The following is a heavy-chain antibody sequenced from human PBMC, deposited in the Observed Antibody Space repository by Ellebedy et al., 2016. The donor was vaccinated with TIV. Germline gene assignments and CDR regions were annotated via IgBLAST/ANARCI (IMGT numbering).Heavy chain of an antibody. J-gene: IGHJ4*02. CDR1: GGSFSGYY. Sequence: SETLSLXXAVYGGSFSGYYWSWIRQPPGKGLEWIGSIYHSGSTYYNPSLKSRVTISVDTSKNQFSLKLSSVTAADTAVYYCARGLGLGWGQGTLVTVSS. V-gene: IGHV4-34*01. CDR3: ARGLGLG. CDR2: IYHSGST. D-gene: IGHD7-27*01.